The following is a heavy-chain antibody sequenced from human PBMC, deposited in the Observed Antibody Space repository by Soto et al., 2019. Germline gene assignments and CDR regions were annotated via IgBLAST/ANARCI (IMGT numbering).Heavy chain of an antibody. D-gene: IGHD6-25*01. V-gene: IGHV3-49*04. CDR1: GFPWDDFA. CDR2: IINQSYQETT. J-gene: IGHJ1*01. Sequence: GGSLRLCCPGPGFPWDDFAINGVRQVPGKGLDLVGLIINQSYQETTEYAAAVKGRFTNSRYTSSAIAYLQMHRLTMEDSDVXYSRGAESPXTAAFAPWWGKGT. CDR3: RGAESPXTAAFAPW.